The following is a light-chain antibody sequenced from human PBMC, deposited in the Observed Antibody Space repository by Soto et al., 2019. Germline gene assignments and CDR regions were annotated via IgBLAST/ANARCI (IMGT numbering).Light chain of an antibody. Sequence: EIVMTQSPATLSVSPGERATLSCRASQSVSSNLAWYQQKPGQAPRLLIYGASTRATGIPARFSGSGSGTEFTLTISSLQSEDFATYYCQQYYRYSPTFGQGTKLEIK. CDR3: QQYYRYSPT. V-gene: IGKV3-15*01. J-gene: IGKJ2*01. CDR2: GAS. CDR1: QSVSSN.